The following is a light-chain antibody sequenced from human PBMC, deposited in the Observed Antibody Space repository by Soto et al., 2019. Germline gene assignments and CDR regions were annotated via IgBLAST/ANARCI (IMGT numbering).Light chain of an antibody. CDR3: QHYYNYPWT. Sequence: AVLLTHSPSSFSASTGDRTTITCRASPDIHNYLAWYQQVPGKAPKLLLYAASILLTGVPSRFSGSGSGTDFTLTIDGLQSEDFATYFCQHYYNYPWTFGRGTTVE. J-gene: IGKJ1*01. V-gene: IGKV1-8*01. CDR2: AAS. CDR1: PDIHNY.